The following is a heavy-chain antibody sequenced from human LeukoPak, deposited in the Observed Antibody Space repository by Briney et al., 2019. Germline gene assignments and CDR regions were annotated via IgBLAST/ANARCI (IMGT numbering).Heavy chain of an antibody. CDR1: GFTFSSYW. D-gene: IGHD6-13*01. CDR2: IKQDGSEK. Sequence: GGSLRLSCAASGFTFSSYWMSWVRQAPGKGLEWVANIKQDGSEKYYVDSVKGRFTISRDNSKNSLYLQMNSLRTEDTALYYCAIAKVQLVQFDYWGQGTLVTVSS. CDR3: AIAKVQLVQFDY. J-gene: IGHJ4*02. V-gene: IGHV3-7*03.